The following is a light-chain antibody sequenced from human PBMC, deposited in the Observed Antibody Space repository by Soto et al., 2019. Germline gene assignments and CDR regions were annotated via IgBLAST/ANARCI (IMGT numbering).Light chain of an antibody. CDR2: DVS. J-gene: IGLJ1*01. V-gene: IGLV2-14*01. Sequence: QSVLTQPASVSGSPGQSSTISCTGTSSDVGGYNYVSWYQQHPGKAPKLMIYDVSNRPSGVSNRFSGSKSGNTASLTISGLQAEDEADYYCSSYTSSSTLDYVFGTGTKLTVL. CDR3: SSYTSSSTLDYV. CDR1: SSDVGGYNY.